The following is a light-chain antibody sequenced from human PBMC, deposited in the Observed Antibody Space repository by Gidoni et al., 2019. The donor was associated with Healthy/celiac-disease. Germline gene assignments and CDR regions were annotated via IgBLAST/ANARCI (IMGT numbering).Light chain of an antibody. J-gene: IGKJ2*01. CDR2: DAS. Sequence: DIQMTQSPSSLSASVGARVTITGQASQDISNYLNWYQQKPGKAPKLLIYDASNLETGVPSRFSGSGSGTDFTFTISSLQPEDIATYYCQQYDNLPYTFGQGTKLEIK. CDR3: QQYDNLPYT. CDR1: QDISNY. V-gene: IGKV1-33*01.